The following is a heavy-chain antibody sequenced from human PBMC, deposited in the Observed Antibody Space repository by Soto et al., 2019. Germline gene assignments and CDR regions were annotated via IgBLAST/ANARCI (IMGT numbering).Heavy chain of an antibody. CDR2: IYYSGST. Sequence: QVQLQESGPGLVKPSQTLSLTCTVSGGSISSGGYYWSWIRQHPGKGLEWIGCIYYSGSTYYNPSLKSRVTISVDTSKNQFSLKLSSVTAADTAVYYCASSDTVTGYYYYMDVWGKGTTVTVSS. CDR3: ASSDTVTGYYYYMDV. J-gene: IGHJ6*03. V-gene: IGHV4-31*03. CDR1: GGSISSGGYY. D-gene: IGHD4-17*01.